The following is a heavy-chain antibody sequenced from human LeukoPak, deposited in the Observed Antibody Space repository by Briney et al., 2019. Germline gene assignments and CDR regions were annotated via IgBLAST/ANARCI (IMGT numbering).Heavy chain of an antibody. CDR3: ARDGWVVPAAILFEISANWFDP. CDR1: GYTFTGYY. J-gene: IGHJ5*02. V-gene: IGHV1-2*02. CDR2: INPNSGGT. D-gene: IGHD2-2*02. Sequence: ASVKVPCKASGYTFTGYYMHWVRQAPGQGLEWMGWINPNSGGTNYAQKFQGRVTMTRDTSISTAYMELSRLRSDDTAVYYCARDGWVVPAAILFEISANWFDPWGQGTLVTVSS.